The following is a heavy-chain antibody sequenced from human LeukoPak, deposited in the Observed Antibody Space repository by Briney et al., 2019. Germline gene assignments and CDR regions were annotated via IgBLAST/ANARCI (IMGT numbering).Heavy chain of an antibody. J-gene: IGHJ4*02. CDR3: ARHTYRIAAAEVDY. CDR1: GGSISSGSYY. D-gene: IGHD6-13*01. V-gene: IGHV4-61*01. Sequence: SETLSLTCTVSGGSISSGSYYWSWIRQPPGKGLEWIGYIYYSGSTNYNPSLKSRVTISVDTSKNQFSLKLSSVTAADTAVYYCARHTYRIAAAEVDYWGQGTLVTVSS. CDR2: IYYSGST.